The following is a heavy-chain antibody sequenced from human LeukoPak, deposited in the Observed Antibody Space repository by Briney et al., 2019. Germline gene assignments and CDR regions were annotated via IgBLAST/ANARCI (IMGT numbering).Heavy chain of an antibody. J-gene: IGHJ4*02. V-gene: IGHV4-39*01. Sequence: SETLSLTCSVSGGSISGDIYYWGWIRQPPGKGLEWIGSIYYSGSTYYNPSLKSRVAISVDTSKNQFSLKLNSVTATDTAVYYCARSRSGTRWSISIDYWGQGTLVTVSS. CDR3: ARSRSGTRWSISIDY. CDR1: GGSISGDIYY. CDR2: IYYSGST. D-gene: IGHD3-10*01.